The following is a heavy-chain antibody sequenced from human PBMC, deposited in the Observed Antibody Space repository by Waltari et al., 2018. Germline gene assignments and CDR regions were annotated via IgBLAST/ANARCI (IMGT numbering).Heavy chain of an antibody. Sequence: QVQLQESGPGLVKPSETLSLTCAVSGYSISSGYYWGWIRQPPGKGLEWIGSIYHSGSTYYNPSLKSRVTISVDTSKNQFSLKLSSVTAADTAVYYCARLAWGEISGSYYYYGMDVWGQGTTVTVSS. CDR1: GYSISSGYY. D-gene: IGHD1-26*01. CDR2: IYHSGST. J-gene: IGHJ6*02. CDR3: ARLAWGEISGSYYYYGMDV. V-gene: IGHV4-38-2*01.